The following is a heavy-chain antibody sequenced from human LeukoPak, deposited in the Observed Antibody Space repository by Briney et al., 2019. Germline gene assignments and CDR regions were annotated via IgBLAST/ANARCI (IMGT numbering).Heavy chain of an antibody. CDR1: GFTFSSYS. CDR2: ISSSSTI. Sequence: PGGSLRLSCAASGFTFSSYSMNWVRQAPGKGLEWVSYISSSSTIYYADSVKGRFTISRDNAKNSLYLQMNSLRAEDTAVYYCARAMIVAPFDAFDIWGQGTMVTVSS. CDR3: ARAMIVAPFDAFDI. D-gene: IGHD3-22*01. V-gene: IGHV3-48*01. J-gene: IGHJ3*02.